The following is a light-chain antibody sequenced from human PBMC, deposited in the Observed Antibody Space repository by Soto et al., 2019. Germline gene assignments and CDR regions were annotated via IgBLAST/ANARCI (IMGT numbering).Light chain of an antibody. V-gene: IGLV1-47*01. Sequence: QSVLTQPPSASGTPGQRVTISCSGGSYNVGKNLVYWYQQRPGTAPKLIIFKSNQRPSGVPDRFSGSNSGSSASLAISGLRSKDEADYFCAAWDDSLSAWVFGGGTKLTVL. J-gene: IGLJ3*02. CDR1: SYNVGKNL. CDR2: KSN. CDR3: AAWDDSLSAWV.